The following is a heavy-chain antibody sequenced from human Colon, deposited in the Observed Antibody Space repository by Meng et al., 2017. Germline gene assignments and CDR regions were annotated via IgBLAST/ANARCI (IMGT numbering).Heavy chain of an antibody. D-gene: IGHD4-17*01. V-gene: IGHV4-30-4*01. CDR1: GCSISRGDYY. Sequence: HVELSESGPGLCKPAQALSLTGTVSGCSISRGDYYWSWIRQPPGKGLEWIGYIYYSGSTYYNPSLKSRVTISVDTSKNQFSLKLSSVTAADTAVDYCARGPTTYFDYWGQGTLVTVSS. CDR2: IYYSGST. CDR3: ARGPTTYFDY. J-gene: IGHJ4*02.